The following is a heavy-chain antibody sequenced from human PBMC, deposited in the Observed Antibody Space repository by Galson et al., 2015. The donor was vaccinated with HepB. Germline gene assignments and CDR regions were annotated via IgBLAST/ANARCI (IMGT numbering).Heavy chain of an antibody. CDR2: IKSKTDGGTT. CDR3: TTDVYFSSYWSWFDP. CDR1: GFTFNNVW. J-gene: IGHJ5*02. Sequence: SLRLSCAATGFTFNNVWMNWARQAPGKGLEWVGRIKSKTDGGTTEYAAPVKGRFTISREDSKNTLYLQMNSLKTDDTAVYYCTTDVYFSSYWSWFDPWGQGTLVTVSS. V-gene: IGHV3-15*01. D-gene: IGHD2-2*01.